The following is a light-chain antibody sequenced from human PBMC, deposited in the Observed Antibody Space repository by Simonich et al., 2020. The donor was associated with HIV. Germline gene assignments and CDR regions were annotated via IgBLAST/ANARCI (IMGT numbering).Light chain of an antibody. CDR1: QSVLYSSNNKNY. CDR3: QQYNYWLIT. CDR2: WAA. V-gene: IGKV4-1*01. J-gene: IGKJ5*01. Sequence: DIVMTQSPDSLAVSLGERATINCKSSQSVLYSSNNKNYLAWYQQKPGQPPKLLIYWAATRESGVPDRFSGSGSGTEFTLTISSMQSEDFAVYYCQQYNYWLITFGQGTRLEIK.